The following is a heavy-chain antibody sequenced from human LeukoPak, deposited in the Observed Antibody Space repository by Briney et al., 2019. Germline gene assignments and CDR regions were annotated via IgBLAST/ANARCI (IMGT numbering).Heavy chain of an antibody. V-gene: IGHV4-59*01. D-gene: IGHD4-23*01. Sequence: PSETLSLTCTVSGGSISSYYWSWIRQPPGKGLEWIGYIYYSGSTNYNPSLKSRVTISVDTSKNQFSLKLSSVTAADTAVYYCARYHGGFDYWGQGILVTVSS. CDR3: ARYHGGFDY. J-gene: IGHJ4*02. CDR1: GGSISSYY. CDR2: IYYSGST.